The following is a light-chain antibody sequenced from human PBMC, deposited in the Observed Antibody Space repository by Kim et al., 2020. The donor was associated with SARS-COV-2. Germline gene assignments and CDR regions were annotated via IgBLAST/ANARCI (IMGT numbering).Light chain of an antibody. CDR2: DDN. V-gene: IGLV2-14*04. J-gene: IGLJ2*01. Sequence: QSRTITWNGTSIIIVSSKYSSWPQKHPGNATKLIIYDDNKRPSWISSRFSGSKSGSAASLTISRLQAEDEADYYCSSFTTRSTLVFGGGTKVTVL. CDR1: SIIIVSSKY. CDR3: SSFTTRSTLV.